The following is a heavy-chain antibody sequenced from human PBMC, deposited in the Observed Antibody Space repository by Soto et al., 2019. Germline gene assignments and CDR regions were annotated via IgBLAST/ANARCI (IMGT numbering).Heavy chain of an antibody. CDR2: IYHSGST. Sequence: PSETLSLTCTVSGGXICSYYWSWIRQPPGKGLEWIGYIYHSGSTYYNPSPKSRVTISVDRSKNQFSLKLSSVTAADTAVYYCARGQVVAAQHWGQGTLVTVSS. J-gene: IGHJ4*02. CDR3: ARGQVVAAQH. CDR1: GGXICSYY. D-gene: IGHD2-15*01. V-gene: IGHV4-59*12.